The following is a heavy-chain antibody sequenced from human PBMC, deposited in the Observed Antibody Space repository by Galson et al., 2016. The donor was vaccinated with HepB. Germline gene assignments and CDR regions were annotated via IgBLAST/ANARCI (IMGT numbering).Heavy chain of an antibody. CDR2: IYSSGST. V-gene: IGHV4-59*01. CDR3: TRGFLGYYDASGYSALPALGY. Sequence: SETLSLTCSVSGGSISSYYWSWIRQPPGKRLEWIGYIYSSGSTTYNPSLKSRVTISVDTSKNQFSLNLTSVTAADTAVYYCTRGFLGYYDASGYSALPALGYWGHGILVTVSS. J-gene: IGHJ4*01. CDR1: GGSISSYY. D-gene: IGHD3-22*01.